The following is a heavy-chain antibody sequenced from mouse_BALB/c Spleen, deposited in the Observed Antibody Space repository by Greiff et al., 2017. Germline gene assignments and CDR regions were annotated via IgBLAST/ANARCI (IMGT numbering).Heavy chain of an antibody. CDR3: ARRTGTGFAY. Sequence: QVQLQQSGAELVRPGSSVKISCKASGYAFSSYWMNWVKQRPGQGLEWIGQIYPGDGDTNYNGKFKGKATLTADKSSSTAYMQLSSLTSEDSAVYCCARRTGTGFAYWGQGTLVTVSA. D-gene: IGHD4-1*01. CDR1: GYAFSSYW. V-gene: IGHV1-80*01. J-gene: IGHJ3*01. CDR2: IYPGDGDT.